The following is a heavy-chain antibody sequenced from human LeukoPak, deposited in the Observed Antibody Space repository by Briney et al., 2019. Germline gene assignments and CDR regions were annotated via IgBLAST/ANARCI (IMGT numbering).Heavy chain of an antibody. CDR3: ARVPAYSGYDYVEY. CDR2: IYPGDSDT. CDR1: GYSFTSYW. Sequence: KNGESLKISCKGSGYSFTSYWIGWVRQMPGKGLEWMGLIYPGDSDTRYSPSFQGQVTISADKSISTAYLQWSSLKASDTAMYYCARVPAYSGYDYVEYWGQGTLVTVSS. V-gene: IGHV5-51*01. D-gene: IGHD5-12*01. J-gene: IGHJ4*02.